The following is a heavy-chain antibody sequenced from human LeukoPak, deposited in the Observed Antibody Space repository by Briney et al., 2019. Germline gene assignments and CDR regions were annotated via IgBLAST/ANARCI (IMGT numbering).Heavy chain of an antibody. J-gene: IGHJ4*02. Sequence: GGSLRLSCAASGFSFTTHVMNWVRQAPGKGLEWVSAISGAGSGTDCADSVKGRFTISRDNSKNTLYVQMNGLRAEDTAVYYCARASGKAFDYWGQGTLVTVSS. D-gene: IGHD1-26*01. CDR1: GFSFTTHV. V-gene: IGHV3-23*01. CDR3: ARASGKAFDY. CDR2: ISGAGSGT.